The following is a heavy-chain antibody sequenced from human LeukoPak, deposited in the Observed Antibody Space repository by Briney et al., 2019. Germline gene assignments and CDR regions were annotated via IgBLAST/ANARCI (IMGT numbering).Heavy chain of an antibody. CDR2: IYYSGST. J-gene: IGHJ5*02. CDR1: GGSISSYY. CDR3: ARAPRPYYGSGSYGGFDP. D-gene: IGHD3-10*01. Sequence: SETLSLTCTVSGGSISSYYWSWIRQPPGKGLEWIGYIYYSGSTNYNPSLKSRVTISVDTSKNQFSLKLSSVTAADTAVYYCARAPRPYYGSGSYGGFDPWGQGTLVTVSS. V-gene: IGHV4-59*01.